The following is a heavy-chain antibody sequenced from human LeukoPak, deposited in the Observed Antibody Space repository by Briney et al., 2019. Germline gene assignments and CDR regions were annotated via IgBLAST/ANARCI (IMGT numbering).Heavy chain of an antibody. V-gene: IGHV4-59*01. Sequence: SETRSLTCTVSGGSISSYYWSWIRQPPGKGLEWIGYIYYSGSTNYNPSLKSRVTISVDTSKNQFSLKLSSVTAADTAVYYCARDGRYFDLWGRGTLVTVSS. CDR1: GGSISSYY. D-gene: IGHD1-1*01. CDR3: ARDGRYFDL. CDR2: IYYSGST. J-gene: IGHJ2*01.